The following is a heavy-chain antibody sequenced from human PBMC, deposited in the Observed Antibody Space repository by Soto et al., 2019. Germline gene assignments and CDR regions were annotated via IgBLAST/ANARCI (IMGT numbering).Heavy chain of an antibody. CDR2: IIPIFGTT. CDR1: GGTFGSDA. J-gene: IGHJ5*02. Sequence: AAAVKVSGKASGGTFGSDAITWVRQAPGQGLEWVGRIIPIFGTTNYAQNLQGRVTISADKSTLTSYMELHILTSDDTALYYCARDRTDSGYYTNWLDPWGQGTQVTVSS. D-gene: IGHD3-22*01. CDR3: ARDRTDSGYYTNWLDP. V-gene: IGHV1-69*06.